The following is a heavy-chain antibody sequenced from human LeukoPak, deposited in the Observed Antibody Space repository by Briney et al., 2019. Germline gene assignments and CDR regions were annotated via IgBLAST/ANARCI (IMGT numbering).Heavy chain of an antibody. CDR3: AALHYYDSSGYYYSRYYYMDV. CDR2: IIPIFGTA. V-gene: IGHV1-69*13. J-gene: IGHJ6*03. CDR1: GGTFSSYA. D-gene: IGHD3-22*01. Sequence: SVKVSCKASGGTFSSYAISWVRQAPGQGLELMGGIIPIFGTANYEQKFQGRVTITADESTSTAYMELSSLRSEDTAVYYCAALHYYDSSGYYYSRYYYMDVWGKGTTVTVSS.